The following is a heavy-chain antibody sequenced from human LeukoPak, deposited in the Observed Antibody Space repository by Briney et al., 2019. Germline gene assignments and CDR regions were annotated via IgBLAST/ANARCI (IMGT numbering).Heavy chain of an antibody. J-gene: IGHJ3*02. CDR2: IYYSGRT. V-gene: IGHV4-59*08. Sequence: SETLSLTCTVSGGSISSSYWSWIRQPPGKRLEWIGYIYYSGRTYYNPSLKSRVTISVDTSKNQFSLKLSSVTAADTAMYYCARHENDAFDIWGQGTMVTVSS. CDR3: ARHENDAFDI. CDR1: GGSISSSY.